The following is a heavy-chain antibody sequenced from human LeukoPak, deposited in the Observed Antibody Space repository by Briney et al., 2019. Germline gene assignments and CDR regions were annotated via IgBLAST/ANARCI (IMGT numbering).Heavy chain of an antibody. J-gene: IGHJ4*02. CDR3: ARGVWVYYDSSEGGFDY. V-gene: IGHV4-4*02. CDR1: GGSISSSNW. CDR2: IYHSGST. Sequence: SETLSLTCAVSGGSISSSNWWSWIRQPPGKGLEWIGEIYHSGSTNYNPSLKSRVTISVDKSKTQFSLKLSSVTAADTAVYYCARGVWVYYDSSEGGFDYWGQGTLVTVSS. D-gene: IGHD3-22*01.